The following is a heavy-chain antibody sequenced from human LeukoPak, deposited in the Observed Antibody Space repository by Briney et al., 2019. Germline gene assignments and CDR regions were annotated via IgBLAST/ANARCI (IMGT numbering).Heavy chain of an antibody. CDR3: AREMGGYPFDY. D-gene: IGHD5-12*01. Sequence: GGSLRLSCAASGFTFSSFEMNWVRQAPGKGLEWVSYIGITGITTYYADSVKGRFTISRDNAKNSLYLQMNSLRAEDTAVYYCAREMGGYPFDYWGQGTLVTVSS. CDR2: IGITGITT. V-gene: IGHV3-48*03. J-gene: IGHJ4*02. CDR1: GFTFSSFE.